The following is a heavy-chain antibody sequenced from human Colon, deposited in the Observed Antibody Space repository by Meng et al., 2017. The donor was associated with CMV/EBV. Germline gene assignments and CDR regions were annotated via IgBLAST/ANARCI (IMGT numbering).Heavy chain of an antibody. Sequence: GGSLRLSCAASGFTFSSYSMNWVRQAPGKGLEWVSSIVSDTYTYYADSVKGRFTISRDNAKNSLYLQMNSLRTEDTAVYYCARGGVLAVLGANPDYWGQGTLVTVSS. J-gene: IGHJ4*02. D-gene: IGHD4/OR15-4a*01. CDR1: GFTFSSYS. CDR3: ARGGVLAVLGANPDY. V-gene: IGHV3-21*01. CDR2: IVSDTYT.